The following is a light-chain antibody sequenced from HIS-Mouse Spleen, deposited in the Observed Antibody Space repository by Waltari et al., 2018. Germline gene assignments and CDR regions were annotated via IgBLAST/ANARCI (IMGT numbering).Light chain of an antibody. CDR1: SSNLGSNT. CDR2: SNN. CDR3: AAWDDSLNGNYV. J-gene: IGLJ1*01. Sequence: QSVLTQPPSASGTPGQRGTISCSGSSSNLGSNTVNWYQQLPGTAPKLLIYSNNQRPSGVPDRFSGSKSGTSASLAISGLQSEDEADYYCAAWDDSLNGNYVFGTGTKVTVL. V-gene: IGLV1-44*01.